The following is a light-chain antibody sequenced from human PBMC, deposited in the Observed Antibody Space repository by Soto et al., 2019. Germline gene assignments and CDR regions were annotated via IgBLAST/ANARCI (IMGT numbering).Light chain of an antibody. CDR2: GTS. Sequence: EFVLMQSPGTQSLSPWERATLSCRTSQSISSTYLAWYQQKPGQAPRLLMSGTSRRATGIPDRFSGSGSGTDFTLSISRLEPEDFAVYYCQHYGDAPPFTFGPGTKVDIK. V-gene: IGKV3-20*01. CDR3: QHYGDAPPFT. J-gene: IGKJ3*01. CDR1: QSISSTY.